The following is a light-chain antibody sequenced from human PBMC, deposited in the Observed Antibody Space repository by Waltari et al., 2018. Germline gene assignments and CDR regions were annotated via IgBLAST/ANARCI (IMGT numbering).Light chain of an antibody. J-gene: IGLJ2*01. CDR2: QDN. CDR1: KLEVKY. V-gene: IGLV3-1*01. CDR3: QAWDRNTYVV. Sequence: SYELTQPPSVSVSPGQTASITCSGDKLEVKYASWYQQKPGQSPVLVIYQDNRRPSGIPERFSGSTSGNTATLTISGTQALDEADYYCQAWDRNTYVVFGGGTKLTVL.